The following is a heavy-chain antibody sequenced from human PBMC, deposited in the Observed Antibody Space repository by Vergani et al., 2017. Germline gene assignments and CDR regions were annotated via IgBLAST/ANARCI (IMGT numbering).Heavy chain of an antibody. CDR2: ISYDGSNK. CDR1: GFTFSSYG. Sequence: QVQLVESGGGVVQPGRSLRLSCAASGFTFSSYGMHGVRQAPGKGLGGVAGISYDGSNKYYADSVKGRFTISRDNSKNTLYRQMNSLRAEEKAVYYCAKDGVAESYYYYYGMDVWGQGTTVTVSS. V-gene: IGHV3-30*18. D-gene: IGHD2-8*01. CDR3: AKDGVAESYYYYYGMDV. J-gene: IGHJ6*02.